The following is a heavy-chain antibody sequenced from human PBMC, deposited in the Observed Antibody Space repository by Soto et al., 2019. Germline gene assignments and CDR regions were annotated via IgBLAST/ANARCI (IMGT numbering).Heavy chain of an antibody. CDR1: GPIFANYW. CDR3: ARESSGYSSYFDY. D-gene: IGHD6-25*01. J-gene: IGHJ4*02. Sequence: GGSLRLSCAASGPIFANYWMHWVRQAPGKGLVWVSRIKNDGSNTNYGDSVKGRFTISRDNAKNTLYLQMDSLRAEDTAVYYCARESSGYSSYFDYWGQGILVTVSS. CDR2: IKNDGSNT. V-gene: IGHV3-74*01.